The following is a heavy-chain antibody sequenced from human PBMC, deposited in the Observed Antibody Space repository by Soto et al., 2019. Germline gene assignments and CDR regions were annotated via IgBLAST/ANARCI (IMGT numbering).Heavy chain of an antibody. CDR2: IYYSGST. CDR1: GGSVNSASYS. D-gene: IGHD4-17*01. J-gene: IGHJ6*02. CDR3: ARDLSGTTVTTYYYHYGMDV. Sequence: SETLSLTSTASGGSVNSASYSWSWKRQPPVKGLEWIGYIYYSGSTNYHPALKSRVNISLDTSKNQFPLKLSSVTAADTAMYYCARDLSGTTVTTYYYHYGMDVCGQGTTVTGSS. V-gene: IGHV4-61*01.